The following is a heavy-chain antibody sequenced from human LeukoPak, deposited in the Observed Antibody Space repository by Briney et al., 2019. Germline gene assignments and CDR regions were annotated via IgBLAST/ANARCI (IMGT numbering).Heavy chain of an antibody. CDR3: ARAGGRFGELSACDY. Sequence: SETLSLTCAVYGGSFSGHYWSWFRQPPGKGLEWIGEINHSGSTNYNPSLKCRVTISVDTSKNQFSLKLSSVTAADTAVYYCARAGGRFGELSACDYWGQGTLVTVSS. CDR1: GGSFSGHY. D-gene: IGHD3-10*01. J-gene: IGHJ4*02. CDR2: INHSGST. V-gene: IGHV4-34*01.